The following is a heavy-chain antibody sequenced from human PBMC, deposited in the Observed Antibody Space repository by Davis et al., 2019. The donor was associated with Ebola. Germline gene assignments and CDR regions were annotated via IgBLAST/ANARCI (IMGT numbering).Heavy chain of an antibody. CDR2: INPNSGGT. V-gene: IGHV1-2*06. CDR3: AIECSTVTTVWFDP. CDR1: GYTFTGYY. Sequence: ASVKVSCKASGYTFTGYYMHWVRQAPGQGLEWMGRINPNSGGTNYAQKFQGRVTMTRDTSISTAYMELRSLRSDDTAVYYCAIECSTVTTVWFDPWGQGTLVTVSS. J-gene: IGHJ5*02. D-gene: IGHD4-11*01.